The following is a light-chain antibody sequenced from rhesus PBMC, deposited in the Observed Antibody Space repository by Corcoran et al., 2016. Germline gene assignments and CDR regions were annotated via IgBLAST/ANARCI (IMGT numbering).Light chain of an antibody. CDR3: LQHYSYPRT. J-gene: IGKJ1*01. CDR1: QDIRRY. CDR2: AAS. Sequence: DIQMTQSPSSLSASVGDTVTITCRASQDIRRYLNWFQQKPGKAPEPLIYAASSLESGVPSRFSGSGSGTEFTLTSSSLQPEDFAVYYCLQHYSYPRTFGQGTKVEI. V-gene: IGKV1-28*01.